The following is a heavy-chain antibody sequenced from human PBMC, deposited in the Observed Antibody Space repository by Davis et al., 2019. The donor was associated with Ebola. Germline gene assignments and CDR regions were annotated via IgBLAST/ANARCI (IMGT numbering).Heavy chain of an antibody. Sequence: GESLKISCAASGFTFSDYYMSWVRQAPGKGLEWVSIITSGSSTYYADSVKGRFTISRDNAKNSLYLQMNSLRAEDTALYYCARVREYGMDVWGQGTTVTVSS. D-gene: IGHD1-26*01. J-gene: IGHJ6*02. CDR3: ARVREYGMDV. CDR2: ITSGSST. CDR1: GFTFSDYY. V-gene: IGHV3-69-1*01.